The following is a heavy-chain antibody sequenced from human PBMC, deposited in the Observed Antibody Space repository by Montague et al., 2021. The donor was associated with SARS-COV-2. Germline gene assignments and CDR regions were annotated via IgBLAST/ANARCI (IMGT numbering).Heavy chain of an antibody. V-gene: IGHV4-39*07. D-gene: IGHD6-13*01. J-gene: IGHJ6*02. Sequence: SETLSLTCTVSGGSISSSSYYWGWIRQPPGKGLEWIGSIYYRGSTYYXXXLKSRVTISVDTSKNQFSLKLRSVTAADTAVYYCARVGRQQLVRLSGMDVWGQGTTVTVSS. CDR3: ARVGRQQLVRLSGMDV. CDR2: IYYRGST. CDR1: GGSISSSSYY.